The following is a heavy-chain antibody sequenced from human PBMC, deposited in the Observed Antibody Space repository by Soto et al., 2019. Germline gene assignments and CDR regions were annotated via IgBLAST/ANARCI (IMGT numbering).Heavy chain of an antibody. V-gene: IGHV3-48*01. CDR1: EFTFSSYS. J-gene: IGHJ4*02. D-gene: IGHD2-2*01. CDR2: ISSSSSTI. Sequence: PGGSLRLSCAASEFTFSSYSMNWVRQAPGKGLEWVSYISSSSSTIYYADSVKGRFTISRDNAKNSLYLQMNSLRAEDTAVYYCARDTCSSTSCYPDYWGQGTLVTVSS. CDR3: ARDTCSSTSCYPDY.